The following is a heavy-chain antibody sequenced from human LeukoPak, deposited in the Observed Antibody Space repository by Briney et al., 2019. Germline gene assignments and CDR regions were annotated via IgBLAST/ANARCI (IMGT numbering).Heavy chain of an antibody. V-gene: IGHV3-48*03. CDR1: GFTFISYA. CDR2: ISSSGSTI. CDR3: AELGITMIGGV. Sequence: GGSLRLSCAASGFTFISYAIHWVRQAPGKGLEWVSYISSSGSTIYYADSVKGRFTISRDNAKNSLYLQMNSLRAEDTAVYYCAELGITMIGGVWGKGTTVTTSS. J-gene: IGHJ6*04. D-gene: IGHD3-10*02.